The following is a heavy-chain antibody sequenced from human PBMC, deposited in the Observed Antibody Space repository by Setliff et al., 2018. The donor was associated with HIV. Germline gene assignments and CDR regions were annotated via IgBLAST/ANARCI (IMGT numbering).Heavy chain of an antibody. J-gene: IGHJ3*02. D-gene: IGHD3-22*01. CDR3: ARMIVLSASSPPNAFDI. CDR1: GGNFRSYG. V-gene: IGHV1-18*01. CDR2: IIPMSGDT. Sequence: ASVKVSCKASGGNFRSYGISWVRQAPGQGLEWMGGIIPMSGDTNYAQKLQGRVTMTTDTSTSTAYMELRSLRSDDTAVYYCARMIVLSASSPPNAFDIWGQGTMVTVSS.